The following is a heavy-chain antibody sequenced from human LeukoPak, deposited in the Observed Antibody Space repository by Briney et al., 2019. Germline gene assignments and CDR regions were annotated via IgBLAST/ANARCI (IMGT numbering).Heavy chain of an antibody. CDR1: GFTFSSYG. CDR3: AKDQTPYS. D-gene: IGHD4-23*01. J-gene: IGHJ4*02. V-gene: IGHV3-30*18. CDR2: ISYDGTNN. Sequence: GGSLRLSCAASGFTFSSYGMHWVRQAPGKGLEWVALISYDGTNNYYADSVKGRFTISRDNSKNTLYLQMNSLRADDTAVYYCAKDQTPYSWGQGTLITVSS.